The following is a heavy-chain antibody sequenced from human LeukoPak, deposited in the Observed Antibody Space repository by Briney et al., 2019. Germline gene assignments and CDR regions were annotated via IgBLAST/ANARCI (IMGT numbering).Heavy chain of an antibody. CDR3: ARDREGYQLQHSAWFDP. D-gene: IGHD2-15*01. J-gene: IGHJ5*02. CDR2: ISAYSGNA. Sequence: ASVKVSCKASGFTFSTYGFTWVRQAPGQGLEWMGWISAYSGNADYAQKFQDRFTMTTDTSTNTAYMESRSLRSDDTAVYYCARDREGYQLQHSAWFDPWGQGTLVMVS. CDR1: GFTFSTYG. V-gene: IGHV1-18*01.